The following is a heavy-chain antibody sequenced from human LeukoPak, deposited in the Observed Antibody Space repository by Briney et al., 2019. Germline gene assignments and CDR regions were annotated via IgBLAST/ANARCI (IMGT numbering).Heavy chain of an antibody. D-gene: IGHD2-21*02. Sequence: SETLSLTCTVSGGSISSGDYYWSWIRQPPGKGLEWIGYIYYSGSTYYNPSLKSRVTISVDTSKNQFSLKLTSVTAADTAVYYCARDLSAHCGDDCYLHWYFDLWGRGTLVTVSS. CDR3: ARDLSAHCGDDCYLHWYFDL. CDR1: GGSISSGDYY. V-gene: IGHV4-30-4*01. CDR2: IYYSGST. J-gene: IGHJ2*01.